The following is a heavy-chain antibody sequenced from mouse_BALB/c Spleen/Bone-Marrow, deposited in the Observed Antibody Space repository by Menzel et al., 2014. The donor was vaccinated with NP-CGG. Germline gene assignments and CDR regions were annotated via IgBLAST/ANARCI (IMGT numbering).Heavy chain of an antibody. V-gene: IGHV4-1*02. CDR1: GFDFSRYW. CDR2: INPESNTI. J-gene: IGHJ3*01. Sequence: EVKLVESGGGLVQPGGSLKLSCAASGFDFSRYWMSWVRQAPGKGLQWIGEINPESNTINYTPSLKDKFIISRDNAKNPLYLQMSKVRSEDTALYCCARLGYYGWFAYWGQGTLVTVSA. D-gene: IGHD2-3*01. CDR3: ARLGYYGWFAY.